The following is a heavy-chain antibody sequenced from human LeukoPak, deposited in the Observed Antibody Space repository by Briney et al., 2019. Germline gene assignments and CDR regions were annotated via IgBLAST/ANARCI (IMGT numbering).Heavy chain of an antibody. V-gene: IGHV3-23*01. CDR2: ISSSGGST. Sequence: TGGSLRLSCAASGFTFSSYAMSWVRQAPGKGLEWVSAISSSGGSTYYADSVKGRFTISRDNSKNTLYLQMNSLRAEDTAVYYCAKDRIVVKGYYYYYMDVWGKGTTVTVSS. D-gene: IGHD3-22*01. J-gene: IGHJ6*03. CDR1: GFTFSSYA. CDR3: AKDRIVVKGYYYYYMDV.